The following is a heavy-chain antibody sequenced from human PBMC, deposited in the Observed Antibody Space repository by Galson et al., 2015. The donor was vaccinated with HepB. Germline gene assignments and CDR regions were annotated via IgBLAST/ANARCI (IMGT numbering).Heavy chain of an antibody. CDR3: AKYQYSSGYNALDY. Sequence: SLRLSCAASGFTFSIYAMSWVRQAPGKGLEWVSAISGSGGSTYYAGSVKGRFTISRDNSKNTLYLQMNSLRAEDTAVYYCAKYQYSSGYNALDYWGQGTLVTVSS. J-gene: IGHJ4*02. CDR1: GFTFSIYA. V-gene: IGHV3-23*01. D-gene: IGHD3-22*01. CDR2: ISGSGGST.